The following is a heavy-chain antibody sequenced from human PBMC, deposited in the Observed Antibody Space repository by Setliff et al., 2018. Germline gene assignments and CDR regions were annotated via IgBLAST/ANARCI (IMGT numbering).Heavy chain of an antibody. Sequence: ASVKVSCKASGYTFTSYAMHWVRQAPGQRLGWMGWINAGNGNTKYSQKCQGRVTITRDTSASTAYMELSSLRSEDTAVYYCARDKESAGTRYFDHWGQGTLVTVSS. V-gene: IGHV1-3*01. CDR2: INAGNGNT. CDR1: GYTFTSYA. D-gene: IGHD6-19*01. J-gene: IGHJ4*02. CDR3: ARDKESAGTRYFDH.